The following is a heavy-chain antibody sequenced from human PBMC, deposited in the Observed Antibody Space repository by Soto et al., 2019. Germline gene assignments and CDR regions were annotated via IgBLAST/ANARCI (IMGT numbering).Heavy chain of an antibody. J-gene: IGHJ6*02. CDR2: ISDAGNNK. CDR3: AKDQGAAVAGSYGMDV. V-gene: IGHV3-30*18. Sequence: QLVQSGGGVVPWGGSLTISCAASGFTFNKYGLQWVRLAPGKGLEWGAVISDAGNNKHYADSVKGRFTVSRDDSKNTLFLQMNSLRVYDAAVYYFAKDQGAAVAGSYGMDVWGQGTTVTVSS. CDR1: GFTFNKYG. D-gene: IGHD6-19*01.